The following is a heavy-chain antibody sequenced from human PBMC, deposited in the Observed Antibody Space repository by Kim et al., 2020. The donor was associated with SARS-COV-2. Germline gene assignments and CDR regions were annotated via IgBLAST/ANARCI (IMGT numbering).Heavy chain of an antibody. J-gene: IGHJ6*02. CDR1: GFTFSNAW. D-gene: IGHD6-19*01. Sequence: GGSLRLSCAASGFTFSNAWMSWFRQAPGKGLEWVGRIKSKTDGGTTDYAAPVKGRFTISRDDSKNTLYLQMNSLKTEDTAVYYCTTEYSTAVAIRVDYYYGMDVWGQGTTVTVSS. V-gene: IGHV3-15*01. CDR2: IKSKTDGGTT. CDR3: TTEYSTAVAIRVDYYYGMDV.